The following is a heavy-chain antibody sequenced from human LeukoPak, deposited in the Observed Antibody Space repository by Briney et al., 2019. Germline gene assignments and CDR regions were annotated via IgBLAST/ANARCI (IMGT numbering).Heavy chain of an antibody. D-gene: IGHD2-2*01. J-gene: IGHJ6*02. CDR3: ARGRIVVVPAAHNSWRAPDYYYYYGMDV. Sequence: PSQTLSLTCAVSGGSISSGGYSWSWIRQPPGKGLEWIGYIYHSGSTYYNPSLKSRVTMSVDTSKNQFSLKLSSVTAADTAVYYCARGRIVVVPAAHNSWRAPDYYYYYGMDVWGQGTTVTVSS. CDR2: IYHSGST. V-gene: IGHV4-30-2*01. CDR1: GGSISSGGYS.